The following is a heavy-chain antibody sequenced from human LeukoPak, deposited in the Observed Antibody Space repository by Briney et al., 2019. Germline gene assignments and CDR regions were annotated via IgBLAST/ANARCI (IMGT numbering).Heavy chain of an antibody. D-gene: IGHD1-1*01. V-gene: IGHV4-59*01. J-gene: IGHJ4*02. CDR2: IYYSGNT. Sequence: SETLSLTCTVSGGSISGYYXSWIXQPPGXGXXWIGYIYYSGNTKYNPSFNSRVTMSVDTSKNQFSLKLTSVTAADTAVYFCAREGTTGWAFWGQGTLVTVSS. CDR3: AREGTTGWAF. CDR1: GGSISGYY.